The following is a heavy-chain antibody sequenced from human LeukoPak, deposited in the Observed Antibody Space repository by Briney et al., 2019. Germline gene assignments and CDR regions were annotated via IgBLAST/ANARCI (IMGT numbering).Heavy chain of an antibody. V-gene: IGHV3-21*01. J-gene: IGHJ4*02. D-gene: IGHD5-12*01. CDR2: IISRSTYI. CDR3: AAGIWSPWIYLEY. CDR1: VFTFSSSR. Sequence: GGSLRLSCAPPVFTFSSSRMHWVREAPGKGLEWVSSIISRSTYIYPPASVKGRITISRDQAKNSLYLQMNILRAEDTAVYYCAAGIWSPWIYLEYWGQGTLVTVSS.